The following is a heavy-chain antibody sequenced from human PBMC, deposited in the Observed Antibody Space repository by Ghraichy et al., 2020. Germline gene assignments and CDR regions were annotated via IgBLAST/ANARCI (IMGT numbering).Heavy chain of an antibody. V-gene: IGHV3-11*01. CDR1: GFTFSDYY. CDR3: ARVGSPRGYSGYGTYYFDY. Sequence: GGSLRLSCAASGFTFSDYYMSWIRQAPGKGLEWVSYISSSGSTIYYADSVKGRFTISRENAKNSLYLRMNSLRAEDTAVYYCARVGSPRGYSGYGTYYFDYWGQGTLVTVSS. J-gene: IGHJ4*02. CDR2: ISSSGSTI. D-gene: IGHD5-12*01.